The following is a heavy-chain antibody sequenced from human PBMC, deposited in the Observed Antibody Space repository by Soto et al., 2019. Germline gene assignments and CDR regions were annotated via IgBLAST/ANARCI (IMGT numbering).Heavy chain of an antibody. D-gene: IGHD4-4*01. CDR1: FGSISVSNVF. V-gene: IGHV4-39*01. Sequence: SETLSLTCTVSFGSISVSNVFWGWVRQPPGKGLEWIGNIDYSGTAYFNPSLGTRVTFPVDTSKNQFSLTLYSVTAADTAVYYCASTTGRQLDFWGLGILVTVSS. J-gene: IGHJ4*02. CDR3: ASTTGRQLDF. CDR2: IDYSGTA.